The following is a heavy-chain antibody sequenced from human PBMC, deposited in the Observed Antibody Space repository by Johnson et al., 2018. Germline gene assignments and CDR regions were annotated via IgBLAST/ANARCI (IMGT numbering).Heavy chain of an antibody. V-gene: IGHV3-30*03. CDR1: GFTFSSYV. D-gene: IGHD5-18*01. J-gene: IGHJ6*04. CDR2: ILYDGSTK. Sequence: VQLVESGGGVVQPGRSMRLSCAASGFTFSSYVMHWVRQAPGKGLEWVAVILYDGSTKYYADSVKGRFTISRENAKNSLYLQMNSRRAGDTAVYYCARGKGHQQREGVYYYYGMDVWGKGTTVTVSS. CDR3: ARGKGHQQREGVYYYYGMDV.